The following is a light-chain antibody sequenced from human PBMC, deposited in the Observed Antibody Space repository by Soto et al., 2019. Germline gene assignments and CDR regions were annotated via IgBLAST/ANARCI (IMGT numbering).Light chain of an antibody. J-gene: IGKJ3*01. CDR1: ESVTDY. Sequence: EIVLTQSPATLSLSPGERGTLSCRASESVTDYLAWYQQKPGQAPRLLVYGVSNRAAGIPTRFSGGGSGTDFTLTINRLEPEDSAVYYCQQYASAPFSLGPGTKVDIK. CDR3: QQYASAPFS. CDR2: GVS. V-gene: IGKV3-20*01.